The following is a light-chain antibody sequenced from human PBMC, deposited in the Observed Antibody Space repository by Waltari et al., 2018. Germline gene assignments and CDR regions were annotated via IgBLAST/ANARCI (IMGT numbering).Light chain of an antibody. J-gene: IGLJ1*01. CDR3: CSYAGVTLYV. CDR2: EGT. V-gene: IGLV2-23*01. Sequence: QSALTQPASVSGSPGQSITISCTGTSSDVGTYNLVSWYQHHPGKAPKLLIYEGTKRPSGVSDRVSVSKSGNTASLTISGLQAEDEADYYCCSYAGVTLYVFGTGTKVTVL. CDR1: SSDVGTYNL.